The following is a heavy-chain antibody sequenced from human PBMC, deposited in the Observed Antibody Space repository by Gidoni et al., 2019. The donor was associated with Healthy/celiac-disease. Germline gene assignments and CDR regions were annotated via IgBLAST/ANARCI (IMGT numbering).Heavy chain of an antibody. CDR3: ARGEGYYEGGWFDP. V-gene: IGHV4-59*09. J-gene: IGHJ5*02. D-gene: IGHD3-22*01. CDR2: GST. Sequence: GSTNYNPSLKSRVTISVDTSKNQFSLKLSSVTAADTAVYYCARGEGYYEGGWFDPWGQGTLVTVSS.